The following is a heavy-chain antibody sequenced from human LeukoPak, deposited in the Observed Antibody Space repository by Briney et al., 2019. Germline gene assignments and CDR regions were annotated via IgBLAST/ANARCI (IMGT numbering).Heavy chain of an antibody. CDR1: GGSFSGYY. Sequence: SETLSLTCAVYGGSFSGYYWSWIRQPPGKGLEWIGETNHSGSTNYNPSLKSRVTISVDTSKNQFSLKLSSVTAADTAVYYCARGRYYCSGGSCYSGPFDYWGQGTLVTVSS. CDR2: TNHSGST. J-gene: IGHJ4*02. D-gene: IGHD2-15*01. V-gene: IGHV4-34*01. CDR3: ARGRYYCSGGSCYSGPFDY.